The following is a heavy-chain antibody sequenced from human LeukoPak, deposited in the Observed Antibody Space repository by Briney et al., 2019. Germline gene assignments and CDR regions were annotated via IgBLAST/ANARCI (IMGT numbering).Heavy chain of an antibody. CDR3: ARGSVYDDSSGYYPYYFDY. Sequence: SVKVSCKASGGTFSSYAISWVRQAPGQGLEWMGWISAYNGNTNYAQKLQGRLTLTTDTPTSPSYTQLRSLRSDDTAVYYCARGSVYDDSSGYYPYYFDYWGQGTLVTVSS. V-gene: IGHV1-18*01. J-gene: IGHJ4*02. D-gene: IGHD3-22*01. CDR2: ISAYNGNT. CDR1: GGTFSSYA.